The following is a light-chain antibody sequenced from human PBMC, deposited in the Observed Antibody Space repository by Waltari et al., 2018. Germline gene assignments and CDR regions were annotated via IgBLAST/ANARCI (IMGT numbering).Light chain of an antibody. Sequence: QSALTQPASVSGSPGQSITISCTGTSSDVGGHNFVPWYQHHPGKAPKLMISDVTKXPXXXXXXXXXXKSGNTASLXXXGLQTEDGADYYCSSXTISTPNWVFGGGTKLTVL. CDR1: SSDVGGHNF. CDR3: SSXTISTPNWV. J-gene: IGLJ3*02. CDR2: DVT. V-gene: IGLV2-14*03.